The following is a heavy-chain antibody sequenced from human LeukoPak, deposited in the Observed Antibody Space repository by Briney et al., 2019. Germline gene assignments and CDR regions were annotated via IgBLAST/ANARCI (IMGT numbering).Heavy chain of an antibody. CDR3: ARRTTGTGPFDY. Sequence: PSETLPLTCAVYGGSFSGYYWSWIRQPPGKGLEWIGEINHSGSTNYNPSLKSRVTISVDTSKNQFSLKLSSVTAADTAVYYCARRTTGTGPFDYWGQGTLVTVSS. D-gene: IGHD1-1*01. V-gene: IGHV4-34*01. CDR1: GGSFSGYY. CDR2: INHSGST. J-gene: IGHJ4*02.